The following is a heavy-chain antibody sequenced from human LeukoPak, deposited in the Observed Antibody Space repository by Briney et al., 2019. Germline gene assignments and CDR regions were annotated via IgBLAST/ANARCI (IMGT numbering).Heavy chain of an antibody. J-gene: IGHJ6*03. Sequence: PGGSLRLSCAASGFTFSSYVMSWVRQAPGKGLEWVSAISGSGGSTYYADSVKGRFTISRDNSKNTLYLQMNSLRAEDTAVYYCAKDKVRSAGRHYYYMDVWGKGTTVTVSS. D-gene: IGHD6-25*01. CDR1: GFTFSSYV. CDR3: AKDKVRSAGRHYYYMDV. V-gene: IGHV3-23*01. CDR2: ISGSGGST.